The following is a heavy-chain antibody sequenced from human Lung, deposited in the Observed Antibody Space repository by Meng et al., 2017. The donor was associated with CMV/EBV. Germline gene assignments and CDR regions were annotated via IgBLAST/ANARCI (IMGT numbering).Heavy chain of an antibody. J-gene: IGHJ4*02. D-gene: IGHD3-3*01. CDR1: GFTFSKSW. V-gene: IGHV3-74*01. Sequence: SCAASGFTFSKSWIHWVRQAPGKGRVWVSRINDDGSSTTYADSVKGRFTVSRDNAKDTLYLQMSSLRAEDTAVYYCATETFHDFGSGYVPFDYLGQGXLVTVSS. CDR3: ATETFHDFGSGYVPFDY. CDR2: INDDGSST.